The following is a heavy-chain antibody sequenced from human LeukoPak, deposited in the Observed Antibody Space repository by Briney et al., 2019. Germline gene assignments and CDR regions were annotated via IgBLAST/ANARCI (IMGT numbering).Heavy chain of an antibody. CDR3: ARGRHDITMIVVVMTSVSYYLDV. Sequence: SETLSLTCAVYGGSFSGYHWTWIRQSPGKGLEWIGDINPSGSTYYNPSLKSRLTISVDTSKNQFSLKLRSVTAADTAVYYCARGRHDITMIVVVMTSVSYYLDVRGKGTTVTVS. CDR2: INPSGST. D-gene: IGHD3-22*01. CDR1: GGSFSGYH. J-gene: IGHJ6*03. V-gene: IGHV4-34*01.